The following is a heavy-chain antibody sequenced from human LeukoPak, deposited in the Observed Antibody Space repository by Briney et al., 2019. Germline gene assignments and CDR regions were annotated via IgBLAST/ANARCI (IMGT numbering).Heavy chain of an antibody. CDR3: ARLPPTESSGWGRPFDY. J-gene: IGHJ4*02. CDR1: GGSISSSSYF. Sequence: SETLSLTCTVSGGSISSSSYFWGWIRQPPGKGLEWIGSVYDSGSTYYNPSLKSRVTISVDTSKNQFSLKLSSVTAVDTAVFYCARLPPTESSGWGRPFDYWGQGTLVTVSS. CDR2: VYDSGST. D-gene: IGHD6-19*01. V-gene: IGHV4-39*01.